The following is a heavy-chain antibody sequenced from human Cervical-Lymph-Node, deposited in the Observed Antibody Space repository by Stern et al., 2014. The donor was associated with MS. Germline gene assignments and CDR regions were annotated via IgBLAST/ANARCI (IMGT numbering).Heavy chain of an antibody. Sequence: QLQLQESGPGLVKPSQTLSLTCTVSGGSISSGGYYWSWIRQHPGQGLESIGYIYYGGSTSYNPSLKSRVTISVDTSKNQFSLKLSSVTAADTAVYYCARGGFDFWFDSWGQGTLVTVSS. CDR3: ARGGFDFWFDS. CDR2: IYYGGST. D-gene: IGHD3-3*01. CDR1: GGSISSGGYY. V-gene: IGHV4-31*03. J-gene: IGHJ5*01.